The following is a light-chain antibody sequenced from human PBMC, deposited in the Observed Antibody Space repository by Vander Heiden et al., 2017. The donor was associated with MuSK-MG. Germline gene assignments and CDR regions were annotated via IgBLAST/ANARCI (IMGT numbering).Light chain of an antibody. Sequence: QSALTQPASGSGSPGQSITISCSGSNSDVGGYDRVSWYQQFPGNAPRLIIYEVTKRPAGISNRFSGSKSGSTASLTVSGLQAEDEGDYFCSSYRDFNTLIFGGGTKLTV. CDR3: SSYRDFNTLI. CDR2: EVT. V-gene: IGLV2-23*02. J-gene: IGLJ2*01. CDR1: NSDVGGYDR.